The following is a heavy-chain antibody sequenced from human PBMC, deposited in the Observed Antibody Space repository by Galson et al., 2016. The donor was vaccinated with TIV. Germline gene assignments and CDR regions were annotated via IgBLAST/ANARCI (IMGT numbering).Heavy chain of an antibody. V-gene: IGHV3-74*01. D-gene: IGHD6-13*01. CDR3: SRGVGRAIAAAGFRWLDP. CDR1: GFTFSSHW. CDR2: INSDGNRR. J-gene: IGHJ5*02. Sequence: SLRLSCAASGFTFSSHWMHWVRQSPGKGLVWVSRINSDGNRRTYADSVKGRFTISRDNAKNILYLLLNSLRVEDTAVYYCSRGVGRAIAAAGFRWLDPWGQGTQVIVSS.